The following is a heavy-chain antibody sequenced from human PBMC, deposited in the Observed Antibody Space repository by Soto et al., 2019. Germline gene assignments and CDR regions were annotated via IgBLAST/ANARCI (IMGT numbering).Heavy chain of an antibody. D-gene: IGHD2-21*02. CDR2: ISYDGSNK. Sequence: GGSLRLSCAASGFTFSSYGMHWVRQAPGKGLEWVAVISYDGSNKYYADSVKGRFTISRDNSKNTLYLQMNSLRAEDTAVYYCAEASIVVVTSYWMDYFDYWGQGTRVTVSS. V-gene: IGHV3-30*18. CDR3: AEASIVVVTSYWMDYFDY. CDR1: GFTFSSYG. J-gene: IGHJ4*02.